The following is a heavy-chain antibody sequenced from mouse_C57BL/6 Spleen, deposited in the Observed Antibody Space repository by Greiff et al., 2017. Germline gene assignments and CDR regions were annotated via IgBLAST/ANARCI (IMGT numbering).Heavy chain of an antibody. CDR1: GFTFSDYY. CDR3: AREDYGSSPDWYFDV. Sequence: EVQLVESEGGLVQPGSSMKLSCTASGFTFSDYYMAWVRQVPEKGLEWVANITYDGSSTYYLDSLKSRFIISRDNAKNILYLQMSSLKSEDTATYYCAREDYGSSPDWYFDVWGTGTTVTVSS. D-gene: IGHD1-1*01. J-gene: IGHJ1*03. CDR2: ITYDGSST. V-gene: IGHV5-16*01.